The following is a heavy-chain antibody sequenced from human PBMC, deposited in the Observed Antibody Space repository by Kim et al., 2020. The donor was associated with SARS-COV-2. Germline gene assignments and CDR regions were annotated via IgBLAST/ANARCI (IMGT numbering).Heavy chain of an antibody. CDR1: GFTFSSYA. V-gene: IGHV3-33*01. D-gene: IGHD3-3*01. J-gene: IGHJ4*02. Sequence: GGSLRLSCAASGFTFSSYAMHWVRQAPGKGLEWVAVIWYDGSNKYYADSVKGRFTISRDNSKNTLYLQMNSLRAEDTAVYYCAVLWSGYSHWGQGTLVTVSS. CDR3: AVLWSGYSH. CDR2: IWYDGSNK.